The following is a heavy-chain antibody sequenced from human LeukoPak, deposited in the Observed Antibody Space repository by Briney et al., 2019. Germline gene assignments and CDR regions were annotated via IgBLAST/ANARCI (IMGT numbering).Heavy chain of an antibody. D-gene: IGHD6-13*01. V-gene: IGHV3-74*01. J-gene: IGHJ4*02. CDR2: INTDGSST. Sequence: GGSLRLSCAASGFTFSSYWMHWVRQAPGKGLVWVSRINTDGSSTSYADSVKGRFTISRDNAKNTLYLQMNSLRAEDTAVYYCARDRSIAAAGSDYWGQGTLVTVSS. CDR3: ARDRSIAAAGSDY. CDR1: GFTFSSYW.